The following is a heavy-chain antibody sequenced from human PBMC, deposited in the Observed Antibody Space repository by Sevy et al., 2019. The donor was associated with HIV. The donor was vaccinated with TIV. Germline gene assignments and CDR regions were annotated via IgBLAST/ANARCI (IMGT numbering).Heavy chain of an antibody. Sequence: GVSLRLSCAASGFTFSSYGMHWVRQAPGKGLEWVAVIWYDGSNKYYADSVKGRFTISRDNSKNTLYLQMNSLRAEDTAVYYCASQRGVLGFDYWGQGTLVTVSS. CDR1: GFTFSSYG. V-gene: IGHV3-33*01. CDR2: IWYDGSNK. J-gene: IGHJ4*02. CDR3: ASQRGVLGFDY. D-gene: IGHD3-16*01.